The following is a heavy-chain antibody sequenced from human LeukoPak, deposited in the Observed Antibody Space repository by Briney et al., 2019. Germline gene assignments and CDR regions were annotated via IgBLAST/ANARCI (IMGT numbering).Heavy chain of an antibody. CDR1: GFTFSSYE. D-gene: IGHD3-16*01. Sequence: GGSLRHSCAASGFTFSSYEMNWVRKAPGKGLEWVSYISSSGSTIYYADSVKGRFTISRDNAKNSLYLQMNSLRAEDTAVYYCARASTFGGVTNDYWGQGTLVTVSS. J-gene: IGHJ4*02. V-gene: IGHV3-48*03. CDR3: ARASTFGGVTNDY. CDR2: ISSSGSTI.